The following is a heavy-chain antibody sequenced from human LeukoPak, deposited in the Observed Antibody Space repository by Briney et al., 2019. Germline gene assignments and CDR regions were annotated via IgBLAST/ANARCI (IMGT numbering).Heavy chain of an antibody. Sequence: GGSLRLSCAASGFTFSSYSMNWVRQAPGKGLEWVSSISSSSSYIYYADSVKGRFTISRDNAKNSLYLQMNSLRAEDTAVYYCAKVATGSYYNWPFDYWGQGTLVTVSS. V-gene: IGHV3-21*01. D-gene: IGHD3-10*01. CDR3: AKVATGSYYNWPFDY. J-gene: IGHJ4*02. CDR2: ISSSSSYI. CDR1: GFTFSSYS.